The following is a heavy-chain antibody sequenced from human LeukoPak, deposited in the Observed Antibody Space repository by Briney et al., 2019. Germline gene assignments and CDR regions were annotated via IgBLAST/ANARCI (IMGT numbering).Heavy chain of an antibody. D-gene: IGHD5-18*01. CDR3: ARDRGYSYGSPFDY. CDR2: IYPRDGST. V-gene: IGHV1-46*01. J-gene: IGHJ4*02. Sequence: GASVKVSCKASGYSFTSNYIHWVRQAPGQGLEWMGMIYPRDGSTSYAQKFQGRVTITADESTSTAYMELSSLRSEDTAVYYCARDRGYSYGSPFDYWGQGTLVTVSS. CDR1: GYSFTSNY.